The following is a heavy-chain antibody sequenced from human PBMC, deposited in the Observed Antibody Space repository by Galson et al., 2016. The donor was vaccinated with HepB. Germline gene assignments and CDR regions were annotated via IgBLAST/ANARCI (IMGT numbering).Heavy chain of an antibody. CDR3: ARGSTFLSYSSDY. D-gene: IGHD6-6*01. Sequence: SVKVSCKASGYTFGSYDINWVRQATRQGLEWMGWMNPNSGKKGYAQKFQGRVTMTTNTSIDTAYMELSSLKSEDTAVYYCARGSTFLSYSSDYWGQGSLITVSS. CDR2: MNPNSGKK. CDR1: GYTFGSYD. J-gene: IGHJ4*02. V-gene: IGHV1-8*01.